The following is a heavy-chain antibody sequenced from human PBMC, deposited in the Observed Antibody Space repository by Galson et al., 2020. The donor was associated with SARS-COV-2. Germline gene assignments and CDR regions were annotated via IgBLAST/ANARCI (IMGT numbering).Heavy chain of an antibody. CDR3: ARDSGSSNTKDYYMDV. CDR1: GGSISDSSYY. J-gene: IGHJ6*03. D-gene: IGHD2-2*01. CDR2: VYYSGST. V-gene: IGHV4-39*07. Sequence: SETLSLTCTVSGGSISDSSYYWGWIRQPPGKGLEWIGSVYYSGSTYDNPSLKSRVTISVDTSRNQFSLKLNSVTAADTAVYFCARDSGSSNTKDYYMDVWGKGTTVTVSS.